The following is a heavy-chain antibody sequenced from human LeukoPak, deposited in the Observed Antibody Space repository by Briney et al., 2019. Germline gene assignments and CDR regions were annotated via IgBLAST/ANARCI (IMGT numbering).Heavy chain of an antibody. Sequence: PGGSLRVSCAASGFTFSTYWMNWVRQAPGKGLEWLSSISSSSSYIYYADSVKSRFTISRDNAKNSLYLQMNSLRAEDTAVYYCARDYLLANNWNDVHYYYYMDVWGKGTTVTVSS. CDR1: GFTFSTYW. CDR2: ISSSSSYI. CDR3: ARDYLLANNWNDVHYYYYMDV. J-gene: IGHJ6*03. D-gene: IGHD1-20*01. V-gene: IGHV3-21*01.